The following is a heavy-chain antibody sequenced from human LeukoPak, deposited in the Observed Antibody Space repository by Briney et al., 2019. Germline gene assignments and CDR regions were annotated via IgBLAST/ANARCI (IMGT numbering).Heavy chain of an antibody. CDR2: ISSSSSYI. D-gene: IGHD6-19*01. CDR1: GFTFSSYS. V-gene: IGHV3-21*01. Sequence: PGGSLRLSCAASGFTFSSYSMNWVRQAPGKGLEWVSSISSSSSYIYYADSVKGRFTISRDNAKNSLYLQMNSLRAEDTAVYYCARDYRHSSGWYYYYYMDVWGKGTTVTISS. CDR3: ARDYRHSSGWYYYYYMDV. J-gene: IGHJ6*03.